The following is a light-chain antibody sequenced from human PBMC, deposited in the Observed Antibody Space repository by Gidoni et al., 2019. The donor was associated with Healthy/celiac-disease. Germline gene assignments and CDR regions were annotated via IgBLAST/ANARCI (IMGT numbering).Light chain of an antibody. Sequence: DLQLTQSPSFLSASVGDRVTIPCRASQGISSYLTWYQQKPGKAPKLLIYAASTLQSGVPSRFSGSGSGTEFTLTISSLQPEDFATYYRQQHNSYHRFGQGTKLEIK. CDR1: QGISSY. CDR2: AAS. J-gene: IGKJ2*01. V-gene: IGKV1-9*01. CDR3: QQHNSYHR.